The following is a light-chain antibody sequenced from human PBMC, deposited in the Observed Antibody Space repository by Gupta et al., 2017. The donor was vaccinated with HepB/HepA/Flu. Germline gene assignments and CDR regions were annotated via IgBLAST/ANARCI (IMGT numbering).Light chain of an antibody. V-gene: IGKV3-11*01. Sequence: EIVLTPSPPTLFLSPGERATLSCRASQSVSTYLAWYQQKPGQAPRLLIYDASNRATGIPARFSGSGSGTDFTLTISSLEPEDFAVYYCQQRSNWPATFGPGTKVNIK. J-gene: IGKJ3*01. CDR1: QSVSTY. CDR3: QQRSNWPAT. CDR2: DAS.